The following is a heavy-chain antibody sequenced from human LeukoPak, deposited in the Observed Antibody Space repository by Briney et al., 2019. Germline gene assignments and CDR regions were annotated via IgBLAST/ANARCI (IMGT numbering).Heavy chain of an antibody. CDR3: AKVWGVVVAAPFDY. CDR1: GFTFSSYA. Sequence: PGGSLRLSCAASGFTFSSYAMSWVRQAPGKGLEWFSAISGSGGSTYYADSVKGRFTISRDNSKNTLYLQMNSLRAEDTAVYYCAKVWGVVVAAPFDYWGQGTLVTVSS. D-gene: IGHD2-15*01. J-gene: IGHJ4*02. V-gene: IGHV3-23*01. CDR2: ISGSGGST.